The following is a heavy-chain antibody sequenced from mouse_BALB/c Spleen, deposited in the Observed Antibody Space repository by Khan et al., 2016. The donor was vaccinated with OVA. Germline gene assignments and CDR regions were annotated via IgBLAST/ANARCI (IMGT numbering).Heavy chain of an antibody. J-gene: IGHJ4*01. CDR3: ARDAVHY. V-gene: IGHV1-18*01. CDR1: GYTFPEYT. Sequence: EVQLQESGPELVKPGASVKISCKASGYTFPEYTVHWVKQSLGKSLDWIGVINPKNGGTAYNKKFKGKATLTVDKSSSTAYMEFSSLTSDDSAVYYCARDAVHYWGQGTSVTVAS. CDR2: INPKNGGT.